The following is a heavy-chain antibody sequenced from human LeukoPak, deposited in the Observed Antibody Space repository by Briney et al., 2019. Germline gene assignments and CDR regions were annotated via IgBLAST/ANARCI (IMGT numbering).Heavy chain of an antibody. D-gene: IGHD3-10*01. CDR1: GFTFSSYS. V-gene: IGHV3-21*01. Sequence: PGGSLRLSCAASGFTFSSYSMNWVRQAPGKGLEWVSSISSSSSYIYYADSVKGRFTISRDNTKNSLYLQMNTLRAEDTAVYYCARVYGSGSHFGGGFDYWGQGTLVTVSS. J-gene: IGHJ4*02. CDR3: ARVYGSGSHFGGGFDY. CDR2: ISSSSSYI.